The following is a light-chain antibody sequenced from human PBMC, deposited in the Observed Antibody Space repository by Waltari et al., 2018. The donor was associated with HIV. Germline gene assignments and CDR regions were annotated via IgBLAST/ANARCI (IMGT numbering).Light chain of an antibody. V-gene: IGLV2-14*03. CDR1: SSDDGGYNY. CDR2: DVS. Sequence: QSALTQPASVSGSPGPSITISCTGTSSDDGGYNYVTWYQEHPGKAPKLMIYDVSNRPSGVSNRFSGSKSGNTASLTISGLQAEDEADYYCSSYTSSSTLVFGGGTKLTVL. J-gene: IGLJ3*02. CDR3: SSYTSSSTLV.